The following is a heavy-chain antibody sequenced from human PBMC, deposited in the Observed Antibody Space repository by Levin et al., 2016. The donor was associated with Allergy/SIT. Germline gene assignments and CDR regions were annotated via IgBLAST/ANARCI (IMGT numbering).Heavy chain of an antibody. D-gene: IGHD3-3*01. CDR2: VSHDGSGD. V-gene: IGHV3-30*18. CDR1: GFAFSHYA. CDR3: AKDRVKVSSTVESPGWSFDL. Sequence: GESLKISCAASGFAFSHYAMHWVRQAPGKGLQWVAAVSHDGSGDLYADSVKGRFTISRDNSKNTLYLEMNRLRGEDTAVYYCAKDRVKVSSTVESPGWSFDLWGRGTLVTISS. J-gene: IGHJ2*01.